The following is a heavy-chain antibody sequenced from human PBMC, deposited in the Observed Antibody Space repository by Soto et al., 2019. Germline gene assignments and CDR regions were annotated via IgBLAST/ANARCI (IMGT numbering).Heavy chain of an antibody. J-gene: IGHJ6*03. CDR2: INAGNGNT. Sequence: QVHLVQSGAEVKKPGAPVKISCEASGYPFSDYAIHWVRQAPGQRLEWMGRINAGNGNTEYSQPFQGRLTITRDSSALTAFMELGSLTSDDSAVYLCARDRDRGDYYYYYMDVWGRGTTVIVSS. CDR3: ARDRDRGDYYYYYMDV. CDR1: GYPFSDYA. D-gene: IGHD3-10*01. V-gene: IGHV1-3*01.